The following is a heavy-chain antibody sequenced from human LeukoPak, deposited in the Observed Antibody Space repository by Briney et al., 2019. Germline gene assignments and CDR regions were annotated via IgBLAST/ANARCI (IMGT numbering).Heavy chain of an antibody. V-gene: IGHV3-30*04. J-gene: IGHJ5*02. Sequence: GRSLRLSCAASGFTFSSYAMHWVRQAPGKGLEWVAVISYDGSNKYYADSVKGRFTISRDNSKNTLYLQMNSLRAEDTAVYYCASRGSIAARPVNWFDPWGQGTLVTVPS. D-gene: IGHD6-6*01. CDR1: GFTFSSYA. CDR2: ISYDGSNK. CDR3: ASRGSIAARPVNWFDP.